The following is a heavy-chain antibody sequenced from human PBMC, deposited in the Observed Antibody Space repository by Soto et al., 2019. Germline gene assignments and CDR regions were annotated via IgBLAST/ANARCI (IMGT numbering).Heavy chain of an antibody. J-gene: IGHJ4*02. CDR1: GFTFSSYG. CDR2: ISYDGSNK. Sequence: GGSLRLSCAASGFTFSSYGMHWVRQAPGKGLEWVAVISYDGSNKYYADSVKGRFTISRDNSKNTLYLQMNSLRAEDTAVYYCAKDGLGYDFWSGYYPTFDYWGQGTLVTVSS. V-gene: IGHV3-30*18. CDR3: AKDGLGYDFWSGYYPTFDY. D-gene: IGHD3-3*01.